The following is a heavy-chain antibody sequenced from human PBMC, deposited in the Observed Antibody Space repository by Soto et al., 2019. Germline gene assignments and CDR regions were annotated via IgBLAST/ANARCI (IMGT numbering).Heavy chain of an antibody. CDR1: GFSVTNYA. Sequence: QVQLAESGGGAVQPGRSLRLSCSVSGFSVTNYAIHWARQAPGKGLEWVAVIWYDESKKYYADSVKDRFIISRDTAKNMVDLEIESLRVDDTAVYYCTRGEGSGWRTGSESYDFDYWGQGTQVTVSS. V-gene: IGHV3-33*08. CDR2: IWYDESKK. CDR3: TRGEGSGWRTGSESYDFDY. D-gene: IGHD6-19*01. J-gene: IGHJ4*02.